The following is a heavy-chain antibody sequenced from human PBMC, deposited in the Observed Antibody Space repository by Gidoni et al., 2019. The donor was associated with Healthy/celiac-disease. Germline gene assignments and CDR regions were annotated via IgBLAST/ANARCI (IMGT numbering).Heavy chain of an antibody. V-gene: IGHV3-33*01. Sequence: QVQLVESGGGVVQPGRSLRLSCAASGFTFSSYGMHWVRQAPGKGLEWVAVIWYDGSNKYYADSVKGRFTISRDNSKNTLYLQMNSLRAEDTAVYYCARDGAGDYDSSGYYSDYWGQGTLVTVSS. CDR1: GFTFSSYG. D-gene: IGHD3-22*01. CDR3: ARDGAGDYDSSGYYSDY. CDR2: IWYDGSNK. J-gene: IGHJ4*02.